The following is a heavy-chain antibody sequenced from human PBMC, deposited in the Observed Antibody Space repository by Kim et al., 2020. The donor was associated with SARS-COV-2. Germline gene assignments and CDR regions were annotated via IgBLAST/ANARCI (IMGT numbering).Heavy chain of an antibody. CDR2: TFYRSNKWNY. Sequence: SQTLSLTCVISGDSVSSDRVTWNWIRQSPSRGLEWLGRTFYRSNKWNYEYAMSVQSRITINPDTSKNHFYLQLNSLTPEDTAVYYCGRAIHGSHWFDSWGQGALVTVSP. V-gene: IGHV6-1*01. CDR1: GDSVSSDRVT. J-gene: IGHJ5*01. D-gene: IGHD1-1*01. CDR3: GRAIHGSHWFDS.